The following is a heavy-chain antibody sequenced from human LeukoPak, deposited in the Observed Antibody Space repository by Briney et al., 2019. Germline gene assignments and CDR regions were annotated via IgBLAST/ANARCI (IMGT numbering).Heavy chain of an antibody. Sequence: GGSLRLSCAASGFSVSSNYMSWVRQAPGKGLEWVSVIYSGGSIYYADSVKGRFTIPRDNSKNTLYLQMNSLRGEDTAVYYCARDNIAVAGTDYWGQGTLVTVSS. CDR3: ARDNIAVAGTDY. D-gene: IGHD6-19*01. V-gene: IGHV3-66*02. J-gene: IGHJ4*02. CDR1: GFSVSSNY. CDR2: IYSGGSI.